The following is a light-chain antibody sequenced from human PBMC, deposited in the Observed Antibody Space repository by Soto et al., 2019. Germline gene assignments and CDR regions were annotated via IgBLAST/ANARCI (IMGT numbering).Light chain of an antibody. J-gene: IGKJ1*01. Sequence: EIVMTQSPVTLSESPGERATLSCRASRSVSNNLAWYQQKPGQAPRLLIYAASTRATGIPARFSGSGSGTEFTLTISSLQSEDFAVYYCQQYNDWPQTFGQGTKVEIK. CDR1: RSVSNN. V-gene: IGKV3-15*01. CDR2: AAS. CDR3: QQYNDWPQT.